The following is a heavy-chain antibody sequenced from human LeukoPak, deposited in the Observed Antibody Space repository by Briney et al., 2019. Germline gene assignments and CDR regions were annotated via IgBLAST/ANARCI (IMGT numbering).Heavy chain of an antibody. CDR1: GFSFSSYA. Sequence: PGGSLRLSCAASGFSFSSYAVHWVRQAPGKGLEWVAVISYDGGKTYYADFVKGRFTISRDNSKNTLYLQMSSLRADDTAVYYCARERAGDPEYWGQGTLVTVSS. J-gene: IGHJ4*02. CDR2: ISYDGGKT. V-gene: IGHV3-30-3*01. CDR3: ARERAGDPEY. D-gene: IGHD7-27*01.